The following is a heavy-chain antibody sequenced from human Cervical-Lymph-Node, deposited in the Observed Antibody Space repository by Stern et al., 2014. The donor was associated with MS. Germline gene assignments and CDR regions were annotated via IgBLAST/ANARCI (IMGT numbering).Heavy chain of an antibody. J-gene: IGHJ4*02. CDR2: IFPGGSNI. CDR3: ARQRYFDY. CDR1: GYTFTSYW. Sequence: VQLVQSGPEVKRPGESLKISCQASGYTFTSYWIGWGRQMPGKGLEWIAIIFPGGSNIRYSPSFQGQVPIPADKSSSTAYLQWNNLKASAPAIYYCARQRYFDYWGQGTLVTVSS. V-gene: IGHV5-51*01.